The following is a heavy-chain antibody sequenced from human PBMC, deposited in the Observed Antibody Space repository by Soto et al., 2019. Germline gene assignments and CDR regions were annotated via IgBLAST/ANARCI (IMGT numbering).Heavy chain of an antibody. D-gene: IGHD5-18*01. J-gene: IGHJ4*02. Sequence: QVQLVQSGAEVKKPGSSVKVSCKASGGTFSSYAISWVRPAPGQGLEWMGGIIPVFGTGIYAQKFQGRVRITADKSTNTAYMELSSLRSEETAVYFCSIVGGTVGYTYGRDYWGQGTLVTVSS. CDR1: GGTFSSYA. CDR2: IIPVFGTG. V-gene: IGHV1-69*06. CDR3: SIVGGTVGYTYGRDY.